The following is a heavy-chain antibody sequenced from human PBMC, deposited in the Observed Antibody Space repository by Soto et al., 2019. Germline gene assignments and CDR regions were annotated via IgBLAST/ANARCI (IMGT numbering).Heavy chain of an antibody. CDR2: IYQSGST. D-gene: IGHD1-26*01. CDR3: ARVLGAPLYYFDY. Sequence: SETLSLTCPVSGYSISIGNYWGWIRQPPGKRLEWIGSIYQSGSTYYNPSLRSRATISVDTSKNQFSLKLSSVTAADTAVYYCARVLGAPLYYFDYWGQGILVTVS. CDR1: GYSISIGNY. J-gene: IGHJ4*02. V-gene: IGHV4-38-2*02.